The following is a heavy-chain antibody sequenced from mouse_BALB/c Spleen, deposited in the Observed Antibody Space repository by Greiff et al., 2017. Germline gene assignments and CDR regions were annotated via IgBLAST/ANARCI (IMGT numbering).Heavy chain of an antibody. CDR3: ARDDYDWFAY. CDR1: GYTFTDYN. Sequence: EVQLVESGPELVKPGASVKISCKASGYTFTDYNMHWVKQSHGKSLEWIGYIYPYNGGTGYNQKFKSKATLTVDNSSSTAYMELRSLTSEDSAVYYCARDDYDWFAYWGQGTLVTVSA. V-gene: IGHV1S29*02. D-gene: IGHD2-4*01. CDR2: IYPYNGGT. J-gene: IGHJ3*01.